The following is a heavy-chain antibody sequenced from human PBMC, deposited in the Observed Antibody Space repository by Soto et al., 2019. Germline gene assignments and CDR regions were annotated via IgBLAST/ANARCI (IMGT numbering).Heavy chain of an antibody. CDR1: GFTFSNYA. CDR3: ANADCSRTTCYDFWGYYFDS. V-gene: IGHV3-23*01. J-gene: IGHJ4*02. D-gene: IGHD2-2*01. Sequence: GGSLRLSCAVSGFTFSNYAMTWVRQAPGKGLEWVSAISGDGGSTYYADSVKGRFTISRDNSKNTLYLQMNSLRAEDTAEYYFANADCSRTTCYDFWGYYFDSWGQGTLVTVSP. CDR2: ISGDGGST.